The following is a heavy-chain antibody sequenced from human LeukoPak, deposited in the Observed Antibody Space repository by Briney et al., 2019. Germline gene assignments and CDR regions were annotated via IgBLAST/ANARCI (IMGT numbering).Heavy chain of an antibody. V-gene: IGHV4-61*02. CDR1: GGSISSGSYY. CDR2: IYTSGST. J-gene: IGHJ6*04. CDR3: ARHSSSMAGDV. Sequence: SETLSLTCTASGGSISSGSYYWSWIRQPAGKGLEWIGRIYTSGSTNYNPSLKSRVTISVDTSKNQFSLKLSSVTAADTAVYYCARHSSSMAGDVWGKGTTVTVSS. D-gene: IGHD6-13*01.